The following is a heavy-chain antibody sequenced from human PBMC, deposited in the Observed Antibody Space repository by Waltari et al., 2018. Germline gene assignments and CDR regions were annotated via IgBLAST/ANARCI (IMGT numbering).Heavy chain of an antibody. D-gene: IGHD3-22*01. CDR3: AREWDHYENSGKGAFEI. J-gene: IGHJ3*02. CDR2: VFTSGLT. Sequence: QVQLQESGPGLVKPSQTLSLTCIVSGGSISSGGYYWSWIRQPAGKGLGWIGRVFTSGLTNYNPSLKSRVTVSLDTSKTHFSLNLSSVTAADTAVYYCAREWDHYENSGKGAFEIWGQGTLVTVSS. CDR1: GGSISSGGYY. V-gene: IGHV4-61*02.